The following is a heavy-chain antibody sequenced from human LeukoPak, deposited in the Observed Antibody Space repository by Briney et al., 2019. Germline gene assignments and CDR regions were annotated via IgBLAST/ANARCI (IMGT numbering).Heavy chain of an antibody. D-gene: IGHD2-21*02. V-gene: IGHV3-7*04. CDR2: IKQDGSEK. CDR1: GFTFSSYW. J-gene: IGHJ4*02. Sequence: GGSLRLSCAASGFTFSSYWMSWVRQAPGKGLEWVANIKQDGSEKYYVDSVKGRFTISRDNAKNSLYLQMNSLRAEDTAVYYCARALPYCGGDCYLGFDYWGQGTLVTVSS. CDR3: ARALPYCGGDCYLGFDY.